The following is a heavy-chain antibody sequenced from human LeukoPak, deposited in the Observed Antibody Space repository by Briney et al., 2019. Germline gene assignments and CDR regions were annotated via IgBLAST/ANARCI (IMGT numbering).Heavy chain of an antibody. Sequence: SVKVSCKASGGTFSSYAISWGRQGPGQRPEWMGRIIPIFGLANYAQKFQGRVTITADKSTSTAYMELSSLRSEDTAVYYCARDRDSSSSPDYYFDYWGQGTLVTVSS. CDR3: ARDRDSSSSPDYYFDY. CDR2: IIPIFGLA. D-gene: IGHD6-6*01. J-gene: IGHJ4*02. V-gene: IGHV1-69*04. CDR1: GGTFSSYA.